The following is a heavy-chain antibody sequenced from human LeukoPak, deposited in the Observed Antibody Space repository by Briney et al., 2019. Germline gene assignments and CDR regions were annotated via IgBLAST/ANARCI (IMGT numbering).Heavy chain of an antibody. D-gene: IGHD3-22*01. V-gene: IGHV3-30*18. Sequence: PGGSLRLSCAASGFTFSSYAMSWVRQAPGKGLEWLAVIVHHGSDTYYADSVKGRFTISRDNSKNTVYLQMNSLRTEDTAVYYCAKESDSGYYRTADSWGQGTLITVSS. CDR1: GFTFSSYA. J-gene: IGHJ4*02. CDR3: AKESDSGYYRTADS. CDR2: IVHHGSDT.